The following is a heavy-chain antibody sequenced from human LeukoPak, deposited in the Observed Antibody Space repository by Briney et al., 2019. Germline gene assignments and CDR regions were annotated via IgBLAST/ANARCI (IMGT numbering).Heavy chain of an antibody. CDR1: GYTFTSYD. D-gene: IGHD2-8*01. J-gene: IGHJ5*02. Sequence: ASVKVSCKASGYTFTSYDISWVRQATGQGLEWMGWMNPNSGNTGYAQKFQGRVTMTRNTSISTAYMELSSLRSEDTAVYYCARGRGYCTNGVCYSKGFDPWGQGTLVTVSS. CDR3: ARGRGYCTNGVCYSKGFDP. CDR2: MNPNSGNT. V-gene: IGHV1-8*01.